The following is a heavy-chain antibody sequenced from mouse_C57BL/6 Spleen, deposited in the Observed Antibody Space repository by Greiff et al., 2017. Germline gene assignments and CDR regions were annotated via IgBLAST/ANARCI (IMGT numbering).Heavy chain of an antibody. D-gene: IGHD1-2*01. CDR2: INPSNGGT. J-gene: IGHJ3*01. CDR3: ARGGFLTTEFAY. V-gene: IGHV1-53*01. Sequence: QVHVKQSGTELVKPGASVKLSCKASGYTFTSYWMHWVKQRPGQGLEWIGNINPSNGGTNYNEKFKSKATLTVDKSSSTAYMQLSSLTSEDSAVYYCARGGFLTTEFAYWGQGTLVTVSA. CDR1: GYTFTSYW.